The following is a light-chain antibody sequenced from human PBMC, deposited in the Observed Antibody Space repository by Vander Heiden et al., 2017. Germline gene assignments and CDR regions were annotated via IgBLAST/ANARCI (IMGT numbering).Light chain of an antibody. J-gene: IGLJ2*01. CDR3: CSYAGSSTHVV. V-gene: IGLV2-23*02. CDR2: EVS. Sequence: QSALTQPASVSGSPGQSITITCTGTSSDVGSYNLVAWYQQHPGKAPKLMIYEVSKRPSGVSNRFSGSKSGNTASLTISGLQAEDEADYYCCSYAGSSTHVVFGGGTKLTGL. CDR1: SSDVGSYNL.